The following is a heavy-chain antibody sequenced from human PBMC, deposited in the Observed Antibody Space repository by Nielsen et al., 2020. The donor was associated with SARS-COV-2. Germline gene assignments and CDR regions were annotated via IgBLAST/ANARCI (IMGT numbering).Heavy chain of an antibody. CDR3: ARSHCGTSTCYVDF. Sequence: ASVKVSCKASGYTFSDHFMYWVRQTPGQGLEWVGWIHPKIGVTNHAQKFQGWVTLTRDTSNSTAYMQLTSLTSDDTAVYFCARSHCGTSTCYVDFWGQGTLVTVSS. J-gene: IGHJ4*02. CDR1: GYTFSDHF. D-gene: IGHD2-2*01. CDR2: IHPKIGVT. V-gene: IGHV1-2*04.